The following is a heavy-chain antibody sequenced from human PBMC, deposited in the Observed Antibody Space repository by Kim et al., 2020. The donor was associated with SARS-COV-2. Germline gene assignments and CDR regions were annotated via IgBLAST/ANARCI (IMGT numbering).Heavy chain of an antibody. D-gene: IGHD4-4*01. CDR2: IRSGGGAI. Sequence: GGSLRLSCTASGFTFRDYSMNWVRQAPGKGLEWVSYIRSGGGAIFYADSVRGRFIISRDDAKNSLYLQMNSLRDEDTANYYCTRGLQYSFDFWGQGILVTVSP. CDR3: TRGLQYSFDF. J-gene: IGHJ4*02. V-gene: IGHV3-48*02. CDR1: GFTFRDYS.